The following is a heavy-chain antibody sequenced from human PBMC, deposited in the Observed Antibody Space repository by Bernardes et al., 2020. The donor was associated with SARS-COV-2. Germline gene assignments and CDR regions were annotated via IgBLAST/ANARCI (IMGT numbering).Heavy chain of an antibody. CDR1: GASISSGDYH. D-gene: IGHD2-21*01. V-gene: IGHV4-30-4*01. CDR3: AIGGEFRLGYGMDV. CDR2: IYYSGST. Sequence: SETLSLTCTVSGASISSGDYHSNWIPQPQGKDLEWIGYIYYSGSTYYNPSLKRRVIISVDTSKNQFSLNLSSVTATDTAVYYCAIGGEFRLGYGMDVWGRGTTVTVSS. J-gene: IGHJ6*02.